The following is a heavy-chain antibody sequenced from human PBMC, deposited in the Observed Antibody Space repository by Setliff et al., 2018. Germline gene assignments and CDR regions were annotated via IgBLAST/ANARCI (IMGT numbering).Heavy chain of an antibody. CDR2: IFSKGST. V-gene: IGHV4-61*09. CDR3: ARGYYNGRGYYYLPCSFDS. Sequence: PSETLSLTCTVSGGSISSGNYYWSWIRQPAGKAPEWIGHIFSKGSTNNNPSLKSRVTISIDSSKNQMSLRMTSVTAADTAVYYCARGYYNGRGYYYLPCSFDSWGRGIVVTVSS. D-gene: IGHD3-10*01. CDR1: GGSISSGNYY. J-gene: IGHJ4*02.